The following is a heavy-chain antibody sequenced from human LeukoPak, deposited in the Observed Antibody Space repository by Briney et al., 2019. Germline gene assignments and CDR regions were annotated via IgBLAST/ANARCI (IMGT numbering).Heavy chain of an antibody. Sequence: GGSLRLSCAASGFTFNIYGMHWVRQAPGKGLEWVAFIRNDESNRYYADSVKGRFTISRDYSKNTLYLQMNSLRAEDTALYYCAKDRDMTTVTGPDYWGQGTLVTVSS. D-gene: IGHD4-17*01. CDR2: IRNDESNR. CDR1: GFTFNIYG. V-gene: IGHV3-30*02. CDR3: AKDRDMTTVTGPDY. J-gene: IGHJ4*02.